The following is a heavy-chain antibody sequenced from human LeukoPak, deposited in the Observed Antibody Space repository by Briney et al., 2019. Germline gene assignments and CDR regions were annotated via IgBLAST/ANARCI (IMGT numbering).Heavy chain of an antibody. Sequence: PSQTLSLTCTVSGGAITSGCYSWNWIRQPPGKGLEWIGCIYDRGPTYYNPSLKSRITISVDRPKNQFFLNVTSVTAADTAVYYCARSRQGSGLLNYWGQGNLVAVSS. CDR1: GGAITSGCYS. D-gene: IGHD3-10*01. V-gene: IGHV4-30-2*01. CDR2: IYDRGPT. CDR3: ARSRQGSGLLNY. J-gene: IGHJ4*02.